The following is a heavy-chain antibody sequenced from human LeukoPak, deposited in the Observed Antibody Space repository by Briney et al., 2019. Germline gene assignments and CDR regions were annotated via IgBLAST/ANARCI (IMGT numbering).Heavy chain of an antibody. V-gene: IGHV3-30*18. CDR1: GFTFSSYG. Sequence: GGSLRHSCAASGFTFSSYGMHGVRQAPGKGLEWVAVISYDGSNKYYADSVKGRFTISTDNPKNTLYLQMNSLRADDTAVYYCAQDLGQNYYIYYGMDVWGQGTTVTVSS. CDR2: ISYDGSNK. D-gene: IGHD3-10*01. J-gene: IGHJ6*02. CDR3: AQDLGQNYYIYYGMDV.